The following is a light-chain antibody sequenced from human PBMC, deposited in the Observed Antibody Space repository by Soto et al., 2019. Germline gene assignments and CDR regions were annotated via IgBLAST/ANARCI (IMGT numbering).Light chain of an antibody. V-gene: IGLV2-23*01. CDR3: CSYAGSSTFHYV. Sequence: QSALTQPASVSGSPGQSSTISCTGTSSDVGSYNLVSWYQQHPGKAPKLMIYEGSKRPSGVSNRFSGSKSGNTASLTISGFLAEDEADYYCCSYAGSSTFHYVFGTGTKVTVL. J-gene: IGLJ1*01. CDR2: EGS. CDR1: SSDVGSYNL.